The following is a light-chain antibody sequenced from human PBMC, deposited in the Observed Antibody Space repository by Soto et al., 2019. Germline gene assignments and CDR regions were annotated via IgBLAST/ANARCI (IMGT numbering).Light chain of an antibody. V-gene: IGKV2-28*01. CDR2: LGS. CDR1: QSLLHSNGYNY. J-gene: IGKJ3*01. CDR3: MQALQTPIT. Sequence: DIVMTQSPLSLPVTPGEPASISCRSSQSLLHSNGYNYLDWYLQKPGQSPQLLIYLGSNRASGVPDMFSGSGSGPDFTLKISRVEAEDVGVYYCMQALQTPITFGPGTKVDIK.